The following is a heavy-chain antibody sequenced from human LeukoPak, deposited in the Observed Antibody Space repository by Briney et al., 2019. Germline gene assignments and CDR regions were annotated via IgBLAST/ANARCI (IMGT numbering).Heavy chain of an antibody. J-gene: IGHJ4*02. CDR2: ISSSSSYV. Sequence: NPGGSLRLSCTASGFTFSSYSMNWVRQAPGKGLEWVSSISSSSSYVYYADSVKGRFTISRDNAKNSLYLQMNSLRAEDTAVYYCAKAVAGTSVDYWGQGTLVTVSS. V-gene: IGHV3-21*01. D-gene: IGHD6-19*01. CDR1: GFTFSSYS. CDR3: AKAVAGTSVDY.